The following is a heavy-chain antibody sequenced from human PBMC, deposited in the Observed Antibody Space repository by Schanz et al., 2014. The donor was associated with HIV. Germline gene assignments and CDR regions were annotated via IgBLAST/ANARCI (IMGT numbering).Heavy chain of an antibody. V-gene: IGHV1-8*02. D-gene: IGHD6-6*01. J-gene: IGHJ5*02. CDR1: GYLFTNYG. CDR2: MNPNSGNT. Sequence: QVQLVQSGAEVKKPGASVKVSCKTSGYLFTNYGVNWVRQAPGQGLEWMGWMNPNSGNTGYAQKFQGRVDITRTTSISTAYMELRGLTSEDTAVYFCARARAKIEGRPVGNWFDPWGQGTLVTVSS. CDR3: ARARAKIEGRPVGNWFDP.